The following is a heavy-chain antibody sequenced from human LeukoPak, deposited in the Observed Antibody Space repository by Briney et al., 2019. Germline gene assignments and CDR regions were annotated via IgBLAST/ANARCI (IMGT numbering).Heavy chain of an antibody. CDR1: GYSFPNYW. CDR3: ARSRAEKVPVWGSYRHHDAFDI. D-gene: IGHD3-16*02. J-gene: IGHJ3*02. V-gene: IGHV5-51*01. Sequence: PGASLKISCKGSGYSFPNYWIGWVRQMPGKGLEWMGIIYPDDSDTTYKPSFQGQVTISADKSISTAYLQWGSLKASDTAMYYCARSRAEKVPVWGSYRHHDAFDIWGQGTRVTVSS. CDR2: IYPDDSDT.